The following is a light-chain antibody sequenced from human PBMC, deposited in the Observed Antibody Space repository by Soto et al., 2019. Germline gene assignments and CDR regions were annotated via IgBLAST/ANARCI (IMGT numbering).Light chain of an antibody. CDR1: SSDVGGYNY. CDR3: SSYAGSDNFVV. Sequence: QSVLTQPPSASGSPGQSVTISCTGTSSDVGGYNYVSWYQQHPGKAPKLMIYEVNQRPSGVPNRFSGSKSGNTASLTVSGLQAEDEADYYCSSYAGSDNFVVFGGGTKVTVL. J-gene: IGLJ2*01. V-gene: IGLV2-8*01. CDR2: EVN.